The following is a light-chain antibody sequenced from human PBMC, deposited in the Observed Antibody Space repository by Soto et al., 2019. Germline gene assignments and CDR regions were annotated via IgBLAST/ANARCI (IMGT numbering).Light chain of an antibody. Sequence: QSALTQPASVSGSPGQSITISRTGTSSDVGGYNYVSWYQQHPGKAPKLMIYDVSNRPSGVSNRFSGSKSGNTASLTISGLQAEDEADYYCSSYTSSIPYVFGTGTKLTVL. V-gene: IGLV2-14*01. J-gene: IGLJ1*01. CDR1: SSDVGGYNY. CDR3: SSYTSSIPYV. CDR2: DVS.